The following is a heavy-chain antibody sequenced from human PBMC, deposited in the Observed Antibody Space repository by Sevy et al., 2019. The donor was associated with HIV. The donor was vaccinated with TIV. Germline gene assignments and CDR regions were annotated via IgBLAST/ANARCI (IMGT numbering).Heavy chain of an antibody. J-gene: IGHJ4*02. V-gene: IGHV3-20*04. CDR3: ARGAIVVTAPRYFAY. CDR1: GFTFDDYG. CDR2: INWNGGST. Sequence: GGSLRLSCAASGFTFDDYGMSWVRQAPGKGLQWVSGINWNGGSTDYADSVKGGFTISRDNAKNSLYLQMNSLRAEDTALYYSARGAIVVTAPRYFAYWGQGTLVTVSS. D-gene: IGHD2-21*02.